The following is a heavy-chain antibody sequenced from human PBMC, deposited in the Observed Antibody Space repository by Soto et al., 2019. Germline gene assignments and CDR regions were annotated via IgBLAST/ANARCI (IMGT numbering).Heavy chain of an antibody. Sequence: GGSRSLSCAASGFTFSNAWMSWVRQAPGKGLEWVGRIKSKTDGGTKDYAAPVKGRFTISRDDSKNTLYLQMNSLKTEDTAVYYCTTDPASIVGATDGVIVDYWGQGTLVTVSS. CDR2: IKSKTDGGTK. J-gene: IGHJ4*02. D-gene: IGHD1-26*01. CDR3: TTDPASIVGATDGVIVDY. CDR1: GFTFSNAW. V-gene: IGHV3-15*01.